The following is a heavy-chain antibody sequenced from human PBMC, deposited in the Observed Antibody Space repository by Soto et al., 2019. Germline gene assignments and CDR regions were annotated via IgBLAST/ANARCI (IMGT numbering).Heavy chain of an antibody. CDR1: GDSFTRYG. CDR2: INAYNGNT. V-gene: IGHV1-18*01. Sequence: GASVKVSCKASGDSFTRYGIGWARQAPGQGLEWMGWINAYNGNTNYAQNLRGRLTLTTDTSTTTAYMELRSLRSNDTAIYYCAMVDVYVTPSPQDVWGQGTTVTVSS. D-gene: IGHD3-16*01. CDR3: AMVDVYVTPSPQDV. J-gene: IGHJ6*02.